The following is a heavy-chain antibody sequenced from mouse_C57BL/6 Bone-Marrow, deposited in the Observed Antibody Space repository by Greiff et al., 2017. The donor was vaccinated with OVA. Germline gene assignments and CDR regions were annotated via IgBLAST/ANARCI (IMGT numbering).Heavy chain of an antibody. D-gene: IGHD2-3*01. CDR3: ARHEDGYPFAY. CDR1: GFTFSDYY. Sequence: EVQLVESGGGLVQPGGSLKLSCAASGFTFSDYYMYWVRQTPEKRLEWVAYISNGGGSTYYPDTVKGRFTISRDNAKNTLYLQMSRLKSEDTAMYYCARHEDGYPFAYWGQGTLVTVSA. CDR2: ISNGGGST. J-gene: IGHJ3*01. V-gene: IGHV5-12*01.